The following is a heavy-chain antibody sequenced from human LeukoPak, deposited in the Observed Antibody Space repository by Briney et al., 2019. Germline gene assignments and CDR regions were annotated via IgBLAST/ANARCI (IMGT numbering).Heavy chain of an antibody. CDR1: GFTFSSYA. J-gene: IGHJ4*02. CDR3: ARDRSVVVPAAGYYFDY. D-gene: IGHD2-2*01. V-gene: IGHV3-30-3*01. CDR2: RSYDGSNK. Sequence: GGSLRLSCSASGFTFSSYAMHWVRQAPGKGLEWVAVRSYDGSNKYYADSVKGRFTISRDNSKNTLYLQMNSLRAEDTAVYYCARDRSVVVPAAGYYFDYWGQGTLVTVSS.